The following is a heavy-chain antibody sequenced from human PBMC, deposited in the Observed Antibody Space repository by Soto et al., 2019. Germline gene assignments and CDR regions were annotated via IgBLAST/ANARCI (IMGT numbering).Heavy chain of an antibody. V-gene: IGHV3-48*02. CDR3: ARDQYDSSGYYNYYYYGMDV. CDR2: ISSSSSTI. J-gene: IGHJ6*02. D-gene: IGHD3-22*01. Sequence: PGGSLRLSCAASGFTFSSYSMNWVRQAPGKGLEWVSYISSSSSTIYYADSVKGRFTISRDNAKNSLYLQMNSLRDEDTAVYYCARDQYDSSGYYNYYYYGMDVWGQGTTLTVSS. CDR1: GFTFSSYS.